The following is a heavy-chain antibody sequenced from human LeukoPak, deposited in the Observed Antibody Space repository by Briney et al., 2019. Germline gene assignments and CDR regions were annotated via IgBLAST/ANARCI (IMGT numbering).Heavy chain of an antibody. V-gene: IGHV3-21*01. CDR2: ISSSSTYI. CDR3: ARVGVFWSGYYTNRLDV. J-gene: IGHJ6*02. D-gene: IGHD3-3*01. CDR1: GFTFSRYT. Sequence: PGGSLRLSCAASGFTFSRYTMNWVPEAPAKGLECVSSISSSSTYIYYAHSVRGRFTISRDNAKNSLYLQMNSLRAEDTAVYYCARVGVFWSGYYTNRLDVGGQGTTVTVSS.